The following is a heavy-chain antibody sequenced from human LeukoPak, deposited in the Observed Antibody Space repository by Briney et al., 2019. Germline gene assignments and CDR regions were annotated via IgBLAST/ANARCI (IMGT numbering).Heavy chain of an antibody. CDR1: GGSFSGYY. D-gene: IGHD3-3*01. J-gene: IGHJ5*02. Sequence: SETLSLTGAGYGGSFSGYYWSWIRQPPGKGLEWIGEINHSGSTNYNPSLKSRVTISVDTSRNQFSLKLSSVTAADTAVYYCARVKEWKYRPYQGQNSWFDPWGQGTLVTVSS. CDR2: INHSGST. V-gene: IGHV4-34*01. CDR3: ARVKEWKYRPYQGQNSWFDP.